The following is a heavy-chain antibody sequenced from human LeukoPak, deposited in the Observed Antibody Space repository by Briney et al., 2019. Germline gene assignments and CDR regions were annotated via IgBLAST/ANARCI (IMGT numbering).Heavy chain of an antibody. D-gene: IGHD3-3*01. V-gene: IGHV4-59*08. CDR1: GGSISGYS. CDR2: IYYSGSP. CDR3: ARRDSYFDY. Sequence: PSETLSLTCTVSGGSISGYSWTWLRQPPGKGLEWIGYIYYSGSPNYNPSLNSRVTISVDTSKNQLSLKLSSVTAADTAVYYCARRDSYFDYWGQGILVTVSS. J-gene: IGHJ4*02.